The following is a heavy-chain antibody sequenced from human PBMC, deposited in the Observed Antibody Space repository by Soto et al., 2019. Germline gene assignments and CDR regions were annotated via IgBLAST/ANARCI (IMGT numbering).Heavy chain of an antibody. Sequence: QLQLQESGPGLVKPSETLSLTCTVSGGSISSSSYYWGWIRQPPGKGLEWIGSIYYSGSTYYNPSLQSRVTISVDTSKNQFSLKLSSVTAADTAVYYCARHFVVAATYFDYWGQGTLVTVSS. CDR3: ARHFVVAATYFDY. CDR1: GGSISSSSYY. CDR2: IYYSGST. D-gene: IGHD2-15*01. J-gene: IGHJ4*02. V-gene: IGHV4-39*01.